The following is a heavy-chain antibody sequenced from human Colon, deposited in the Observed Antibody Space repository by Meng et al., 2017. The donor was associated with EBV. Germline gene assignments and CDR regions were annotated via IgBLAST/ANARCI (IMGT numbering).Heavy chain of an antibody. D-gene: IGHD1-7*01. Sequence: QVQLQESGPGLVKPSGXLSLTCTVSGDSISSDIWWSWVRQPPGKGLEWIGEVYHRGDTNYNPSLKSRVDISVDKSKNQFYLSLFSVTAADTAVYYCGRDQGRELINYWGQGTLGTVSS. CDR3: GRDQGRELINY. CDR1: GDSISSDIW. V-gene: IGHV4-4*02. CDR2: VYHRGDT. J-gene: IGHJ4*02.